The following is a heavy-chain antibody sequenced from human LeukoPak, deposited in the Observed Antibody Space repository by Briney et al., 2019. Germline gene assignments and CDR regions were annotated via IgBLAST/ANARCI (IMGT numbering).Heavy chain of an antibody. Sequence: GSVKVSCKASGYTVTSYYMHWVRQAPGQGLEWMAILNPSGGSSSYAQKFQGRATLTRATSTGTVYMELSSLRSEDTAVYYCASVYKHGMDVWGQGTTVIVSS. J-gene: IGHJ6*02. CDR2: LNPSGGSS. V-gene: IGHV1-46*01. D-gene: IGHD5-24*01. CDR1: GYTVTSYY. CDR3: ASVYKHGMDV.